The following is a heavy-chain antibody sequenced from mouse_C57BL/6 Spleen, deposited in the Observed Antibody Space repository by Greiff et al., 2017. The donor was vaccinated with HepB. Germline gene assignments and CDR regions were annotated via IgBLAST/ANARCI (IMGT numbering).Heavy chain of an antibody. CDR3: ARPGDYYAMDY. J-gene: IGHJ4*01. V-gene: IGHV5-6*01. Sequence: EVQLQESGGDLVKPGGSLKLSCAASGFTFSSYGMSWVRQTPDKRLEWVATISSGGSYTYYPDSVKGRFTISRDNAKNTLYLQMSSLKSEDTAMYYCARPGDYYAMDYWGQGTSVTVSS. CDR2: ISSGGSYT. CDR1: GFTFSSYG.